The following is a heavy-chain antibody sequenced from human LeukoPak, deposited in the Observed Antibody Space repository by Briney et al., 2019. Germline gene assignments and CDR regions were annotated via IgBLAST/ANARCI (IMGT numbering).Heavy chain of an antibody. CDR2: IIPIFGTA. CDR1: GGTFSSYA. J-gene: IGHJ5*02. Sequence: SVKVSCKASGGTFSSYAISWVRQAPGQGLEWMGRIIPIFGTANYAQKFQGRVTITTDESTSTAYMELSSLRSEDTAVYYCAATYYYDSSGYFHSNWFDPWGQGTLVTVSS. CDR3: AATYYYDSSGYFHSNWFDP. V-gene: IGHV1-69*05. D-gene: IGHD3-22*01.